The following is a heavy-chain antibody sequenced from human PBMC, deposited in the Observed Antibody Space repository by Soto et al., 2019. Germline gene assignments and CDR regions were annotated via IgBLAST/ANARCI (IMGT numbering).Heavy chain of an antibody. Sequence: GGSLRLSCAASGFTFSSYGMHWVRQAPGKGLEWVAVISYDGSNKYYADSVKGRFTISRDNSKNTLYLQMNSLRAEDTAVYYCATTVASLWINWDVDVWGKGTTVTVSS. J-gene: IGHJ6*04. CDR3: ATTVASLWINWDVDV. D-gene: IGHD5-12*01. CDR2: ISYDGSNK. CDR1: GFTFSSYG. V-gene: IGHV3-30*03.